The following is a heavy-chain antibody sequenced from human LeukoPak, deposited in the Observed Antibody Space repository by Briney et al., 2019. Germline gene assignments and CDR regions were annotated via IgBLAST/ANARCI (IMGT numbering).Heavy chain of an antibody. Sequence: PGGSLRLSCAASGFSFSSFSMNWVRQAPGKGLEWVSYISGGSSFTYYADSVKGRFTISRDNSKNTLYLQMNSLRAEDTAVYYCARGESNGRYWGQGTLVIVSS. D-gene: IGHD1-1*01. J-gene: IGHJ4*02. CDR1: GFSFSSFS. CDR2: ISGGSSFT. CDR3: ARGESNGRY. V-gene: IGHV3-21*04.